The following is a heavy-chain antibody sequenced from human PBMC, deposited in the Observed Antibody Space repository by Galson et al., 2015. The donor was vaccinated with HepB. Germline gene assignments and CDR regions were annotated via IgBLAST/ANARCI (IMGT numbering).Heavy chain of an antibody. CDR2: ISGCNDNT. CDR3: ARVGLRATDWIRRRKDYYCGMDA. D-gene: IGHD3/OR15-3a*01. J-gene: IGHJ6*02. V-gene: IGHV1-18*04. Sequence: SVKVSCKASGYTSTSYGISWVRQAPGQGLEWMGWISGCNDNTKYEQKLKGRVTMTTDTSKSTAYLELRSLRSADTAVYYCARVGLRATDWIRRRKDYYCGMDAWGQGTTVTVSS. CDR1: GYTSTSYG.